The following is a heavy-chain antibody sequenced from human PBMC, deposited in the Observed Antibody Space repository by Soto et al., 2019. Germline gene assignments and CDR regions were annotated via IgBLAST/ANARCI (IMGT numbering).Heavy chain of an antibody. V-gene: IGHV4-31*03. D-gene: IGHD6-13*01. CDR1: GGSISSGGYY. Sequence: SETLSLTCTVSGGSISSGGYYWSWIRQHPGKGLEWIGYIYYSGSTYYNPSLKSRVTISVDTSKNQFSLKLSSVIAADTAVYYCARGSSSPPDYYYYGMDVWGQGTTVTVSS. CDR2: IYYSGST. CDR3: ARGSSSPPDYYYYGMDV. J-gene: IGHJ6*02.